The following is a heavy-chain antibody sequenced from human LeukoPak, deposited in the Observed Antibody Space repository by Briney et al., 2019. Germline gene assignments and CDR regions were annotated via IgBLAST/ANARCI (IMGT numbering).Heavy chain of an antibody. V-gene: IGHV4-34*01. D-gene: IGHD5-18*01. CDR1: GGSFSGYY. CDR3: ARESGGSRGYSYGFDY. CDR2: INHSGST. J-gene: IGHJ4*02. Sequence: SETLSLTCAVYGGSFSGYYWSRIRQPPGKGLEWIGEINHSGSTNYNPSLKSRVTIPVDTSKNQFSLKLSSVTAADTAVYYCARESGGSRGYSYGFDYWGQGTLVTVSS.